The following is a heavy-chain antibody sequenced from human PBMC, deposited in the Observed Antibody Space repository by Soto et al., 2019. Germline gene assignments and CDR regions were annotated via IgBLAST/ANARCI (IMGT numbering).Heavy chain of an antibody. Sequence: GGSLRLSCTASGFTFGDYAMSWFRQAPGKGLEWVGFIRGKAYGGTTEYAASVKGRFTISRDDSKSIAYLQMNSLRTEDTAIYYCTRDCGGNCYRVVYWGQGTLVTVSS. CDR2: IRGKAYGGTT. D-gene: IGHD2-21*02. V-gene: IGHV3-49*03. J-gene: IGHJ4*02. CDR3: TRDCGGNCYRVVY. CDR1: GFTFGDYA.